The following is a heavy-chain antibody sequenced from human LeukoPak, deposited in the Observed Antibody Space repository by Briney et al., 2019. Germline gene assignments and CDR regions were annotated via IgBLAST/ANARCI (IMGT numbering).Heavy chain of an antibody. D-gene: IGHD3-22*01. CDR2: ISGSGGST. CDR3: AKTSYDSSAYFWRWNPNRKYYFDY. V-gene: IGHV3-23*01. CDR1: GFTFSSYG. J-gene: IGHJ4*02. Sequence: GGSLRLSCAASGFTFSSYGMSWVRQAPGKGLEWVSAISGSGGSTYYADSVKGRFTISRDNSKNTLYLQMNSLRAEDTAVYYCAKTSYDSSAYFWRWNPNRKYYFDYWGQGTLVTVSS.